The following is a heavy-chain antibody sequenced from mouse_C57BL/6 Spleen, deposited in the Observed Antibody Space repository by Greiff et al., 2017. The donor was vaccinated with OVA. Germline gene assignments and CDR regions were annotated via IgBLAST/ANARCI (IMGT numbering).Heavy chain of an antibody. J-gene: IGHJ4*01. D-gene: IGHD1-2*01. V-gene: IGHV1-7*01. CDR1: GYTFTSYW. CDR2: INPSSGYT. CDR3: ARSDTTAYYNAMDY. Sequence: VQLQQSGAELAKPGASVKLSCKASGYTFTSYWMHWVNQRPGQGLEWIGYINPSSGYTKYNQKFKDKATFTADKSSSTAYMQLSRLTSEDSAVYYCARSDTTAYYNAMDYWGQGTSVTVSS.